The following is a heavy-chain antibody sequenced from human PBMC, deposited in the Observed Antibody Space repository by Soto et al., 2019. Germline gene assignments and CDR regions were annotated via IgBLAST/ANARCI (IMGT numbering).Heavy chain of an antibody. CDR1: GGSISSGGYS. CDR2: IYHSGST. V-gene: IGHV4-30-2*01. J-gene: IGHJ4*02. D-gene: IGHD6-25*01. Sequence: SETLSLTCAVSGGSISSGGYSWSWIRQPPGKGLEWIGYIYHSGSTYYNPSLKSRVTISVDRSKNQFSLKLSSVTAADTAVYYCARVDSRMRDSGLDYWGQGTLVTVSS. CDR3: ARVDSRMRDSGLDY.